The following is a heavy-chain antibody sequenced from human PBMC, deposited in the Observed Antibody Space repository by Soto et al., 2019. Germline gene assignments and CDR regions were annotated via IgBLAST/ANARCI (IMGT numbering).Heavy chain of an antibody. CDR3: ASHCSGPPRIGMDV. CDR1: GGSISSSNW. V-gene: IGHV4-4*02. D-gene: IGHD6-19*01. CDR2: IYHSGST. Sequence: PSETLSLTCAVSGGSISSSNWWSWVRQPPGKGLEWIGEIYHSGSTNYIPSLKSRVTISVDKTMSQFSLKPSFGTAADTAVNYCASHCSGPPRIGMDVWGQGTTVTVSS. J-gene: IGHJ6*02.